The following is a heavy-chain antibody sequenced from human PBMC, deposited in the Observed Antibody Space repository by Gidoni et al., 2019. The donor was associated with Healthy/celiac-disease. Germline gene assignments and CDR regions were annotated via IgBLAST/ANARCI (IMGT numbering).Heavy chain of an antibody. CDR3: GSVEKTRDYDFWSGYYTRFDY. J-gene: IGHJ4*02. Sequence: QLQHWSAGPLKPPATPSLTCAVCGGSFSGYYWRRIRETTGKGLEWIGEINHSRSTNYNPSLKSPVTISVDTSKNQFSRKLSSVTAADTAVYYCGSVEKTRDYDFWSGYYTRFDYWGQGTLVTVSS. CDR1: GGSFSGYY. D-gene: IGHD3-3*01. CDR2: INHSRST. V-gene: IGHV4-34*01.